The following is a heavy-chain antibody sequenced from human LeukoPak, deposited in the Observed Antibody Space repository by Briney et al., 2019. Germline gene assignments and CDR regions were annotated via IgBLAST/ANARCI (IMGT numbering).Heavy chain of an antibody. J-gene: IGHJ4*02. V-gene: IGHV3-23*01. CDR2: LSRSGDSP. CDR3: AKVCGGNSVEERCFDY. Sequence: GGSLRLSCAASGFTFSNYGMSWVRQAPGKGLEWVSTLSRSGDSPYYADSVKGRFTISRDNSKNTVYLQMNSLRAEDTAVYYCAKVCGGNSVEERCFDYWGQGTLVTVSS. CDR1: GFTFSNYG. D-gene: IGHD4-23*01.